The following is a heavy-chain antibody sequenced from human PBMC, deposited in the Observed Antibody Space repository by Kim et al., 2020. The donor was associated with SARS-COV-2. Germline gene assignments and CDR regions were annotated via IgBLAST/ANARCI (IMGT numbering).Heavy chain of an antibody. CDR1: GFTFSSYS. CDR2: ISSSSSYI. D-gene: IGHD6-19*01. V-gene: IGHV3-21*01. J-gene: IGHJ4*02. Sequence: GGSLRLSCAASGFTFSSYSMNWVRQAPGKGLEWVSSISSSSSYIYYADSVKGRFTISRDNAKNSLYLQMNSLRAEDTAVYYCARELGHGSGWYELRCNFDYWGQGTLVTVSS. CDR3: ARELGHGSGWYELRCNFDY.